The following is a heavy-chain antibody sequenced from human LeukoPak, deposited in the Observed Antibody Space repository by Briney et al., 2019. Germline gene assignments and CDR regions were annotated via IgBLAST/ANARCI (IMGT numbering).Heavy chain of an antibody. D-gene: IGHD4-17*01. CDR2: IRQDGSEK. V-gene: IGHV3-7*01. Sequence: GGSLRLSCAASGFTFSSYWMSWVRQAPGKGLEWVANIRQDGSEKYYMDSVKGRFTISRDNAKNSLYLQMNSLRAEDTAVYYCASNPTYYGDYPDYWGQGTLVTVSS. J-gene: IGHJ4*02. CDR1: GFTFSSYW. CDR3: ASNPTYYGDYPDY.